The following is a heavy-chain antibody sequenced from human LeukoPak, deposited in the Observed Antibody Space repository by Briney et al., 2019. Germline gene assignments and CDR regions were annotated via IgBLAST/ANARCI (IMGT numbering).Heavy chain of an antibody. Sequence: SETLSLTCTVSGGSISSSSYYWGWIRQPPGKGLEWIGSIYYSGSTYYNPFLKSRVTISVDTSKNQFSLKLSSVTAADTAVYYCARDSSSWYDRLNWFDPWGQGTLVTVSS. CDR2: IYYSGST. CDR1: GGSISSSSYY. D-gene: IGHD6-13*01. V-gene: IGHV4-39*07. CDR3: ARDSSSWYDRLNWFDP. J-gene: IGHJ5*02.